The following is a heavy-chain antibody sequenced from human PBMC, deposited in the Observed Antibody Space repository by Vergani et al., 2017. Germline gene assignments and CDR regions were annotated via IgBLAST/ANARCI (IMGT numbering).Heavy chain of an antibody. V-gene: IGHV1-18*04. CDR3: ARVGYNWNYGY. Sequence: QVQLVQSGPEVKKPGASVKVSCKASGYTFTSYGISWVRQAPGQGLEWMGWINAGNGNTKYSQKFQGRVTITRDTSASTAYMELSSLRSEDTAVYYCARVGYNWNYGYWGQGTLVTVSS. CDR2: INAGNGNT. D-gene: IGHD1-7*01. CDR1: GYTFTSYG. J-gene: IGHJ4*02.